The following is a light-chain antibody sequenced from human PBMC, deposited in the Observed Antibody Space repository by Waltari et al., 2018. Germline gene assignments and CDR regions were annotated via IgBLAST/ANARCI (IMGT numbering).Light chain of an antibody. CDR2: CAS. J-gene: IGKJ2*01. V-gene: IGKV4-1*01. Sequence: DIVMTQSPDSLAVSLGERATINCKSSQSVLYSSNNKNYLDWYQQKPGQPPKLLIYCASTRESGVPDRFSGSGSGTDFTLTISSLQAEDVAVYYCQQYYSTLPYTFGQGTKLEIK. CDR3: QQYYSTLPYT. CDR1: QSVLYSSNNKNY.